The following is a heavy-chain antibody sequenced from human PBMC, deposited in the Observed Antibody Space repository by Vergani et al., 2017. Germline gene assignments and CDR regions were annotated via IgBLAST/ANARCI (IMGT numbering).Heavy chain of an antibody. Sequence: QMQLVQSGPEVKKPGTSVKVSCKASGFTFTSSAVQWVRQARGQRLEWIGWIVVGSGNTNYAQKFQERVTITRDMSTSTAYMELSSLRSEDTAVYYCAADIQRGYYYMDVWGKGTTVTVSS. J-gene: IGHJ6*03. D-gene: IGHD3-10*01. V-gene: IGHV1-58*01. CDR2: IVVGSGNT. CDR1: GFTFTSSA. CDR3: AADIQRGYYYMDV.